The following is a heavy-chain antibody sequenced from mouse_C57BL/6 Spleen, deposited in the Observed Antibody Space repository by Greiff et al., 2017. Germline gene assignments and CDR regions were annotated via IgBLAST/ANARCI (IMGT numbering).Heavy chain of an antibody. V-gene: IGHV3-6*01. CDR1: GYSITSGYY. J-gene: IGHJ4*01. D-gene: IGHD1-1*01. Sequence: VQLQESGPGLVKPSQSLSLTCSVTGYSITSGYYWNWIRQFPGNKLEWMGYISYDGSNNYNPSLKNRIPITRDTSKNQFFLKLNSVTTEDTATYYCASAGNLAYYYGSSYRDYYAMDYWGQGTSVTVSS. CDR2: ISYDGSN. CDR3: ASAGNLAYYYGSSYRDYYAMDY.